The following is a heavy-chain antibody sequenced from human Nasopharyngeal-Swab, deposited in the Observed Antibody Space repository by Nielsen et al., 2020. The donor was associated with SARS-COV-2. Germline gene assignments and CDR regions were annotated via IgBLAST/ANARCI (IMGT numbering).Heavy chain of an antibody. CDR2: ISWNSGSI. Sequence: GGSLRLSCAASGFTFDDYAMHWVRQAPGKGLEWVSGISWNSGSIGYADSVKGRFTISRDNAKNSLYLQMNSLRAEDTALYYCAKDGRSGGSCYSDYWGQGTLVTVSS. J-gene: IGHJ4*02. CDR1: GFTFDDYA. CDR3: AKDGRSGGSCYSDY. V-gene: IGHV3-9*01. D-gene: IGHD2-15*01.